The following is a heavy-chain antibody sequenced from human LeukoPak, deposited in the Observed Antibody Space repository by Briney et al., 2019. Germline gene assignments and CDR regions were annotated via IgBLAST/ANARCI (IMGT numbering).Heavy chain of an antibody. CDR1: GFTFIDYD. CDR2: IGIRGDT. V-gene: IGHV3-13*01. D-gene: IGHD3-10*01. Sequence: GGSLRLSCAASGFTFIDYDMHWVRQVIGKGLEWVSAIGIRGDTHYSGSVKGRFTISRENAESSLYLQMNSLRAEDTAIYYCAKEVKELLWFADGGDAFDMWGQGTTVTVSP. J-gene: IGHJ3*02. CDR3: AKEVKELLWFADGGDAFDM.